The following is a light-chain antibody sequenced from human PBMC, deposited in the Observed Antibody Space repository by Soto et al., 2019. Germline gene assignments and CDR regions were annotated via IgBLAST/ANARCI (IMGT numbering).Light chain of an antibody. Sequence: QSVLTQPASVSGSPGQSITISCTGTSSDVGSYNFVSWYQQLPGKAPKLMIYEVSNRPSGVSNRFSGSKSGNTASLTISGLQAEDEADYYCSSYTTSSNYVFGSGTKVTRP. CDR2: EVS. CDR1: SSDVGSYNF. CDR3: SSYTTSSNYV. V-gene: IGLV2-14*01. J-gene: IGLJ1*01.